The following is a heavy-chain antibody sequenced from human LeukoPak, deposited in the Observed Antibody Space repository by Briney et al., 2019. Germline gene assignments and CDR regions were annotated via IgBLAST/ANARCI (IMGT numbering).Heavy chain of an antibody. Sequence: GGSLRLSCAASGFTFSSYGMHWVRQAPGKGLEWVAVIWYDGSNKYYADSVKGRFTISRDNSKNTLYLQMNSLRAEDTAVYYCAKGRNDCSGGSCHYLDAFDIRGQGTMVTVSS. J-gene: IGHJ3*02. CDR3: AKGRNDCSGGSCHYLDAFDI. CDR2: IWYDGSNK. V-gene: IGHV3-33*06. CDR1: GFTFSSYG. D-gene: IGHD2-15*01.